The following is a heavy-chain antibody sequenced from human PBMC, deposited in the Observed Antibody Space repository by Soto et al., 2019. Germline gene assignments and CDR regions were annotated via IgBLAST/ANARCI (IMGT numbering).Heavy chain of an antibody. J-gene: IGHJ3*02. D-gene: IGHD6-13*01. V-gene: IGHV3-48*02. Sequence: GGSLRLSCAASGFTFSSYSMNWVRQAPGRGLEWLSYISDSSGTIYYADSVKGRFTISRDNAKNSLYLQMNSLRDEDTGVYYCARTAADSQQLVNDAFDIWGQGTMVTVSS. CDR3: ARTAADSQQLVNDAFDI. CDR1: GFTFSSYS. CDR2: ISDSSGTI.